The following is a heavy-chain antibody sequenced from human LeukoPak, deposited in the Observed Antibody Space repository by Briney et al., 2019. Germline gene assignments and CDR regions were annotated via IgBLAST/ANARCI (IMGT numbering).Heavy chain of an antibody. Sequence: SETLSFTCTVSGGSISSYYWSWIRQPAGKGLEWIGRIYTSGSTNYNPSLKSRVTMSVDTSKNQFSLKLSSVSAADTAVYYCARDLRSGYYIHYFDYWGQGTLVTVSS. D-gene: IGHD3-3*01. V-gene: IGHV4-4*07. CDR2: IYTSGST. J-gene: IGHJ4*02. CDR1: GGSISSYY. CDR3: ARDLRSGYYIHYFDY.